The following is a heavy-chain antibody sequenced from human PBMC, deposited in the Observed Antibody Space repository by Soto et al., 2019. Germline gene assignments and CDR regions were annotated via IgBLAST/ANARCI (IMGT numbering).Heavy chain of an antibody. CDR3: ARYESNYYYGMDV. CDR2: IYYSGIT. D-gene: IGHD3-16*01. CDR1: GGSVSSGSYY. Sequence: SETLSLTCTVSGGSVSSGSYYWSWIRQPPGKGLEWIGYIYYSGITNYNPSLKSRVTISVDTSKNQFSLKLSSVTAADTAVYYCARYESNYYYGMDVWGQGTTVTVSS. V-gene: IGHV4-61*01. J-gene: IGHJ6*02.